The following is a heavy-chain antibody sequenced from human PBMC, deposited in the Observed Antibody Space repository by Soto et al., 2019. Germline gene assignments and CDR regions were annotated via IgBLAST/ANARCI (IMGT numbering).Heavy chain of an antibody. V-gene: IGHV1-2*02. CDR2: INPNSGGT. CDR3: ARPDSSGRTAWFDP. CDR1: GYTFTGYY. D-gene: IGHD3-22*01. J-gene: IGHJ5*02. Sequence: ASVKVSCKASGYTFTGYYMHWVRQAPGQGLEWMGWINPNSGGTNYAQKFQGRVTMTRDTSISTAYMELSRLRSDDTAVYYCARPDSSGRTAWFDPWGQGTLVTGSS.